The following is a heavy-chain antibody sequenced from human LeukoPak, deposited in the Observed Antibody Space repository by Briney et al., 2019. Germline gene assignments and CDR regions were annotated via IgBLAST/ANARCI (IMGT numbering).Heavy chain of an antibody. CDR1: GFTFSSYA. CDR3: AKYSSGYYQHFDY. D-gene: IGHD3-22*01. CDR2: ISGSGGST. J-gene: IGHJ4*02. Sequence: GGSLRLSCAASGFTFSSYAMSWVRQAPGKGLEWVSAISGSGGSTYYADSVKGRYTISRDNSKNTLYLQMNSLRAEDTAVYYCAKYSSGYYQHFDYWGQGTLVTVSS. V-gene: IGHV3-23*01.